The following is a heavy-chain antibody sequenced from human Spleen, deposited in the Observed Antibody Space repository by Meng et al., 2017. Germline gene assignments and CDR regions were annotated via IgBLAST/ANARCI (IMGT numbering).Heavy chain of an antibody. D-gene: IGHD2-15*01. CDR3: ARKAGNCITITCYSLDY. V-gene: IGHV1-2*06. Sequence: ASVKVSCKASGYTFTDYYIHWVRQAPGQGLEWMGRINPNSGGANYAQKFQGRITMTRDTSISTVYMELSRLRSDDTAVYFCARKAGNCITITCYSLDYWGQGTLVTVSS. CDR2: INPNSGGA. J-gene: IGHJ4*02. CDR1: GYTFTDYY.